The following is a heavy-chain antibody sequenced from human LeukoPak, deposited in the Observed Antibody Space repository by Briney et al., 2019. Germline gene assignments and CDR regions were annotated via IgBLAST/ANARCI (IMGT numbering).Heavy chain of an antibody. CDR1: GYTFTRYY. CDR3: ARDRYSSSYENYYFEY. CDR2: INPSGGST. D-gene: IGHD6-6*01. Sequence: ASVKVSCKASGYTFTRYYMHWVRHAPGQGLEWMGIINPSGGSTSYAQKFEGRVTMTRDTSTSTVYMELSSLRSEDTAVYYCARDRYSSSYENYYFEYWGQGTLVTVSS. V-gene: IGHV1-46*01. J-gene: IGHJ4*02.